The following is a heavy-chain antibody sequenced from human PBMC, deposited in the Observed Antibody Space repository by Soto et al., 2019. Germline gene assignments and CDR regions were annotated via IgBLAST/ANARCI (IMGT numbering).Heavy chain of an antibody. J-gene: IGHJ3*01. CDR2: INPFKGDT. D-gene: IGHD2-2*02. Sequence: KVSCKASGYTFSTYGITWVRQAPGQGLDWMGWINPFKGDTNSAARFQDRVTMTTDTSTRTAYMELRSLRSDDTAVYYCARVKVPAAILGAFDLWGQGTLVTVSS. CDR1: GYTFSTYG. CDR3: ARVKVPAAILGAFDL. V-gene: IGHV1-18*01.